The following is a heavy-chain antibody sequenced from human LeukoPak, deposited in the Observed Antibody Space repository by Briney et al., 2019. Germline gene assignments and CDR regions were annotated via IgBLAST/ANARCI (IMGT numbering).Heavy chain of an antibody. CDR2: IKQDGSEK. J-gene: IGHJ4*02. V-gene: IGHV3-7*01. Sequence: GGSLRLSCAASGFTFSSYAMSWVRQAPGKGLEWVVNIKQDGSEKYYVDAVKGRFTISRDNAKNSLYLQMNSLRAEDTAVYYCARGPGDVYWGQGTLVTVSS. D-gene: IGHD1-26*01. CDR1: GFTFSSYA. CDR3: ARGPGDVY.